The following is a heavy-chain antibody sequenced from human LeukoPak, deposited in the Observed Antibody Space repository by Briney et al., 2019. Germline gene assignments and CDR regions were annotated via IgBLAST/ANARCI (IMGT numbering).Heavy chain of an antibody. D-gene: IGHD3-22*01. CDR3: ATYYDSSGYKLDY. Sequence: TSETLSLTCAVSGGSISSNNWWSWVRQPPGKGLEWIGEIYHSGSTNYNPSLKSRVTISVDKSKNQFSLKLSSVTAADTAVYYCATYYDSSGYKLDYWGQGTLVTVSS. V-gene: IGHV4-4*02. CDR1: GGSISSNNW. CDR2: IYHSGST. J-gene: IGHJ4*02.